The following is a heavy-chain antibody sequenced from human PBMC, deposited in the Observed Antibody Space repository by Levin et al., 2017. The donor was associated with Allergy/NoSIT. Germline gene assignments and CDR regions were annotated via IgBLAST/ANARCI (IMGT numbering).Heavy chain of an antibody. J-gene: IGHJ3*02. D-gene: IGHD2-2*01. Sequence: GGSLRLSCVASGFTFKNSAMNWIRQAPGKGLEWVSIISASGGNTYYADSVEGRFTISRDNSENTLYLQMNSLRAEDTAIYYCAKMGYCSSASCYSAFDIWGQGTMVTVSS. CDR3: AKMGYCSSASCYSAFDI. CDR1: GFTFKNSA. CDR2: ISASGGNT. V-gene: IGHV3-23*01.